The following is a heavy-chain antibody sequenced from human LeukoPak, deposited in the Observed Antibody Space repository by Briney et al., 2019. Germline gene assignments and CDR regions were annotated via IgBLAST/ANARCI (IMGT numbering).Heavy chain of an antibody. D-gene: IGHD4-17*01. Sequence: SETLSLTCTVSGGSISSGDYYWSWIRQPPGKGLEWIGYIYCSGSTYYNPSLKSRVTISVDTSKNQFSLKLSSVTAADTAVYYWARDRRTDYGDYYYYYGMDVWGQGTTVTVSS. V-gene: IGHV4-30-4*02. J-gene: IGHJ6*02. CDR2: IYCSGST. CDR3: ARDRRTDYGDYYYYYGMDV. CDR1: GGSISSGDYY.